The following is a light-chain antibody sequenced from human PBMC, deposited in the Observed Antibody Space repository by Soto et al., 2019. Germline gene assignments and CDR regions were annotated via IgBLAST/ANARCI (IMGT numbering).Light chain of an antibody. CDR3: QLATSLPPWT. V-gene: IGKV1-12*01. J-gene: IGKJ1*01. Sequence: DIQMTQSPSSVSASVGDRVTITCRASQRINSWLAWYQQRPGKAPKLLIYAASSLQSGVPSRFSGSGFGTDFTLTISSLQPEDIATYYCQLATSLPPWTFGQGTKVEIE. CDR1: QRINSW. CDR2: AAS.